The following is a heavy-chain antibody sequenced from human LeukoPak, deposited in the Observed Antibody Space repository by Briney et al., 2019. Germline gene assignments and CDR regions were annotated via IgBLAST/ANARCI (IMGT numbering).Heavy chain of an antibody. CDR1: GFTSSTFA. CDR2: IFPSGGEI. Sequence: GGSLRLSCAASGFTSSTFAMVWVRQPPGKGLEWVSSIFPSGGEIHYADSVRGRFTISRDNSKSTLSLQMNSLRAEDTAIYYCATYRQVLLPFESWGQGTLVTVSS. D-gene: IGHD2-8*02. V-gene: IGHV3-23*01. J-gene: IGHJ4*02. CDR3: ATYRQVLLPFES.